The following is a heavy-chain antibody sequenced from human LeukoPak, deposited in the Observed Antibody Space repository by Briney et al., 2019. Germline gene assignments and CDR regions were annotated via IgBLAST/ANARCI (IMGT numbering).Heavy chain of an antibody. CDR1: GFTFSSYA. Sequence: PGGSLRLSCAASGFTFSSYAMHWVRQAPGKGLEWVAVISYDGSNKYYADSVKGRFTISRDNSKNTLYLQMNSLRAEDTAVYYCARAGIVATSPGYWGQGTLVTVSS. CDR2: ISYDGSNK. CDR3: ARAGIVATSPGY. J-gene: IGHJ4*02. D-gene: IGHD5-12*01. V-gene: IGHV3-30*04.